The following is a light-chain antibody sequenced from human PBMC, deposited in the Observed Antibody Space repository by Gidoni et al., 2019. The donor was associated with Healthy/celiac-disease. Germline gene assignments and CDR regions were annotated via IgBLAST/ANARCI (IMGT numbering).Light chain of an antibody. CDR3: QVWDSSSDHVV. CDR1: NIGSKS. CDR2: DDS. Sequence: SYVLTQPPSVSVAPGQTARITCGENNIGSKSVHWYQQKPGQAPVLVVYDDSHRPSGIHERFSGSNSGNTATLTISRVEAGDEADYYCQVWDSSSDHVVFGGGTKLTVL. J-gene: IGLJ2*01. V-gene: IGLV3-21*02.